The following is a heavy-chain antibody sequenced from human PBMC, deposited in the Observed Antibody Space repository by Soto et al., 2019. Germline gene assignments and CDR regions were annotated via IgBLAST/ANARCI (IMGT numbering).Heavy chain of an antibody. CDR1: GGSISSGGYY. D-gene: IGHD6-25*01. CDR3: ASEAAGLLNWFDP. V-gene: IGHV4-31*03. J-gene: IGHJ5*02. Sequence: QVQLQESGPGLVKPSQTLSLTCTVSGGSISSGGYYWSWIRQHPGKGLEWIGYIYHSGSTYYNPSHKSRVTLSVDTSKNQFSLKLSSVTVADTAVYYCASEAAGLLNWFDPWGQGTLVTVTS. CDR2: IYHSGST.